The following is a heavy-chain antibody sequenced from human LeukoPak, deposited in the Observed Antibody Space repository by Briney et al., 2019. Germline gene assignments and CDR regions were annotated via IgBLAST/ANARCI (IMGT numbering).Heavy chain of an antibody. CDR3: ASGYYYDSSGYQY. CDR1: GGSISSSSYY. Sequence: SETLSLTCTVSGGSISSSSYYWGWIRQPPGKGLEWIGSIYDSGSTYYNPSLKSRVTISVDTSKNQFSLKLSSVTAADTAVYYCASGYYYDSSGYQYWGQGTLVTVSS. CDR2: IYDSGST. J-gene: IGHJ4*02. D-gene: IGHD3-22*01. V-gene: IGHV4-39*07.